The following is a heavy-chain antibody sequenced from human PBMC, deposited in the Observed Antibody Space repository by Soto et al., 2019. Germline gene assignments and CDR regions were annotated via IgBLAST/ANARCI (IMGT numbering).Heavy chain of an antibody. CDR3: VSQRTSVLTQAYFDY. J-gene: IGHJ4*02. CDR2: VYYRGRS. V-gene: IGHV4-39*01. D-gene: IGHD2-8*01. Sequence: PSETLSLTCTDSGGSVSNSNYYWGWIRQSPGKGLEWIGSVYYRGRSYSKSSVKSRVTISVDTSKNQFSLNLNSVTASDTAVYYCVSQRTSVLTQAYFDYWGPGALVTVS. CDR1: GGSVSNSNYY.